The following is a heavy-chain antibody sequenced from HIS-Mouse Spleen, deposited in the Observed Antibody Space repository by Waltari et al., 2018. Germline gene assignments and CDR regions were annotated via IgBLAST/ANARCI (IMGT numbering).Heavy chain of an antibody. J-gene: IGHJ4*02. CDR2: IYYSGRT. Sequence: QVQLQESGPGLVKPSETLSLTCTVSGGSISSYYWSWIRQPPGKGLEWIGYIYYSGRTNYNPSRKSRVTISVDTSKNQFALKLSSVTAADTAVYYCAREGGVRGVISYFDYWGQGTLVTVSS. CDR3: AREGGVRGVISYFDY. D-gene: IGHD3-10*01. V-gene: IGHV4-59*01. CDR1: GGSISSYY.